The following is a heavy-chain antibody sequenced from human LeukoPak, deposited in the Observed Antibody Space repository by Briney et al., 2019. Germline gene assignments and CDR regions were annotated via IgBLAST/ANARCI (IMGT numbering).Heavy chain of an antibody. Sequence: SETLSLTCTVSGGSISSSSCYWGWIRQPPGKGLEWIGSIYYSGSTYYNPSLKSRVTISVNTSKNQFSLKLSSVTAADTAVYYCARPRRLPVAGLIDYWGQGTLVTVSS. CDR3: ARPRRLPVAGLIDY. J-gene: IGHJ4*02. CDR2: IYYSGST. CDR1: GGSISSSSCY. V-gene: IGHV4-39*01. D-gene: IGHD6-19*01.